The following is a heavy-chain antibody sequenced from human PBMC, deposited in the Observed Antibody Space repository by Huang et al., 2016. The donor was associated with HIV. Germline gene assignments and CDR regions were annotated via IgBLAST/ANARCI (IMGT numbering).Heavy chain of an antibody. CDR1: GGSISSYY. V-gene: IGHV4-59*01. Sequence: QVQLQESGPGLVKPSETLSLTCTVSGGSISSYYWSWLRQPPGKGLEWIGYIHYSGSPNYNPSLKSRVTTSVDTSKNQFFLKLSSVTAADTAVYYCARGGPYSRDYYYYGMDVWGQGTTVTVSS. CDR2: IHYSGSP. CDR3: ARGGPYSRDYYYYGMDV. J-gene: IGHJ6*02. D-gene: IGHD6-13*01.